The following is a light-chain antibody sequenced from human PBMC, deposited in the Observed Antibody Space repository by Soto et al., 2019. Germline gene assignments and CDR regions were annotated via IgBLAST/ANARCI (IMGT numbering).Light chain of an antibody. J-gene: IGLJ1*01. CDR2: DVS. CDR3: SSYTSTSTLYV. V-gene: IGLV2-14*03. CDR1: SSDVGGYNY. Sequence: QSALTQPASVSGSPGQSITISCTGTSSDVGGYNYVSWYQQHPGKAPKLMLYDVSNRPSGVSNRFSGSKSGNTASLTISGLQAADDDDYYCSSYTSTSTLYVFGAGTKLTVL.